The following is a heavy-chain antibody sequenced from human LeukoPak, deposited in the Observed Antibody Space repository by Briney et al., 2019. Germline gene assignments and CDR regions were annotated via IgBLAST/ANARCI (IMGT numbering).Heavy chain of an antibody. D-gene: IGHD6-13*01. CDR3: ARLAAAGPDY. V-gene: IGHV3-72*01. Sequence: PGGSLRLSCAASGLSFRDQYFDWVRQAPGKGLEWVGRSKNKANSYTTEYAASVKGRFTISRDESTNSLYLQMNSLKTEDTAVYHCARLAAAGPDYWGQGTLVTVSS. CDR2: SKNKANSYTT. J-gene: IGHJ4*02. CDR1: GLSFRDQY.